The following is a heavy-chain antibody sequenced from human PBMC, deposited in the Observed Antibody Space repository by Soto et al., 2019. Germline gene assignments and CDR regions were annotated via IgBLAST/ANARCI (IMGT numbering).Heavy chain of an antibody. J-gene: IGHJ4*02. Sequence: ASVKVSCKASGYTFTSYAIHWVRQAPGQRLEWMGWINAGNGNTKYSQKFQGRVTITRDTSASTAYMELSSLRSEDTAVYYCARSSEWELLMFDYWGQGTLVTVSS. CDR3: ARSSEWELLMFDY. CDR1: GYTFTSYA. D-gene: IGHD1-26*01. CDR2: INAGNGNT. V-gene: IGHV1-3*01.